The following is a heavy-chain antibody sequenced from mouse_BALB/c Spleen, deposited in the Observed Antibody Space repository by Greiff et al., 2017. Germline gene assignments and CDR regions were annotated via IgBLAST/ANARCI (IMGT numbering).Heavy chain of an antibody. Sequence: EVKLVESGGGLVKPGGSLKLSCAASGFAFSSYDMSWVRQTPEKRLEWVAYISSGGGSTYYPDTVKGRFTISRDNAKNTLYLQMSSLKSEDTAMYYCARGAIYYDAMDYWGQGTSVTVSS. CDR1: GFAFSSYD. D-gene: IGHD2-1*01. J-gene: IGHJ4*01. CDR2: ISSGGGST. CDR3: ARGAIYYDAMDY. V-gene: IGHV5-12-1*01.